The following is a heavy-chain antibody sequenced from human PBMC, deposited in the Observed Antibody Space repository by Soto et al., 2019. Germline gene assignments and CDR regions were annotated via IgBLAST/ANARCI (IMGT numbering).Heavy chain of an antibody. D-gene: IGHD3-10*01. CDR1: GYTFTGYY. V-gene: IGHV1-2*04. Sequence: ASVKVSCKASGYTFTGYYMHWVRQAPGQGLEWMGWTNPNSGGTNYAQKFQGWVTMTRDTSISTAYMELSRLRSDDTAVYYCARGTTMVRGEVGAFDIWGQGTMVTVSS. CDR3: ARGTTMVRGEVGAFDI. J-gene: IGHJ3*02. CDR2: TNPNSGGT.